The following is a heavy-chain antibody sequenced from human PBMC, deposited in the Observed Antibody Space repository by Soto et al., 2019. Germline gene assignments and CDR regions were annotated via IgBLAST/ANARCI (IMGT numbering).Heavy chain of an antibody. Sequence: LRLSCAASGFTFSSYGMHWVRQAPGKGLEWVALIWYDGSNIAYADSVKGRFTISRDNSKNTLYLQMNSLRAEDTALYYCAREVLGYYYYGMDVWGQGTTVTVSS. V-gene: IGHV3-33*01. J-gene: IGHJ6*02. CDR1: GFTFSSYG. CDR2: IWYDGSNI. CDR3: AREVLGYYYYGMDV. D-gene: IGHD6-13*01.